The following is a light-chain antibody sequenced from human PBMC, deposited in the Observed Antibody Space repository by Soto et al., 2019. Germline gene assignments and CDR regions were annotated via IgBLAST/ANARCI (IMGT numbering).Light chain of an antibody. CDR2: AAS. CDR3: KQSYSSQWT. CDR1: RSISRY. J-gene: IGKJ1*01. Sequence: DIQMTQSPSSLSASVGDRVNMTCRASRSISRYLSWYQQKPGKAPNLLIYAASSLQSEVPSRFSGAGSGTDFTLTIGNLHPEDFAIYYCKQSYSSQWTFGQGTKVEI. V-gene: IGKV1-39*01.